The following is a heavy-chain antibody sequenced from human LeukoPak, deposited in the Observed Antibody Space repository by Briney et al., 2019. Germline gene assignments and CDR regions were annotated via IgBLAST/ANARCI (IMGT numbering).Heavy chain of an antibody. Sequence: GGSLRLSCAASGFTFSSYAMSWVRQAPGKGLEWVSSISSSSSYIYYADSVKGRFTISRDNAKNSLYLQMNSLRAEDTAVYYCARDRGVYCTNGVCYGPYYYYYGMDVWGQGTTVTVSS. CDR1: GFTFSSYA. CDR2: ISSSSSYI. J-gene: IGHJ6*02. D-gene: IGHD2-8*01. V-gene: IGHV3-21*01. CDR3: ARDRGVYCTNGVCYGPYYYYYGMDV.